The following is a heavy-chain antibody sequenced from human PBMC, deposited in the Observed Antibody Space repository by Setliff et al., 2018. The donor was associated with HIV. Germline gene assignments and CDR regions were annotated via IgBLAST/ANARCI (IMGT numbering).Heavy chain of an antibody. V-gene: IGHV4-34*01. CDR1: GGSFSGYY. CDR3: ASGYQYDSSGYYYVTPMDY. D-gene: IGHD3-22*01. CDR2: INHSGST. J-gene: IGHJ4*02. Sequence: SETLSLTCAVYGGSFSGYYWSWIRQPPGKGLEWIGEINHSGSTNYNPSLKSRLTISVDTSKNQFSLKLSSVTAADTAVYYCASGYQYDSSGYYYVTPMDYWGQGTLVTVSS.